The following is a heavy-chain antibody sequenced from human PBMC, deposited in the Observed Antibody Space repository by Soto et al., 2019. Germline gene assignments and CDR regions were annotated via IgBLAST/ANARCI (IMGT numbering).Heavy chain of an antibody. J-gene: IGHJ6*02. CDR3: AREGYYYGMDV. CDR1: GGSISSGGYS. V-gene: IGHV4-30-2*01. CDR2: IYHSGST. Sequence: QLQLQESGSGLVKPSQTLSLTCAVSGGSISSGGYSWSWIRQPPGKGLEWIGYIYHSGSTYYNPSLTSRVTISVDRSKNQFSLQLSSVTAADTAVYYCAREGYYYGMDVWGQGTTVTVSS.